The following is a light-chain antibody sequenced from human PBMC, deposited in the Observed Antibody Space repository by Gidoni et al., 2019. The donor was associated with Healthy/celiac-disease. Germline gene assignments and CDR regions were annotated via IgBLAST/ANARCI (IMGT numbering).Light chain of an antibody. Sequence: QSAPTQPASVSGSPGQSITIPCTGTSSDVGGYHYVSWYPQHPGKAPKLVIYEVSNRPSGVSNRFSGSKSGNTASLTISGLQAEDEADYYCSSYTSSSTPGFGGGTKLTVL. CDR1: SSDVGGYHY. CDR2: EVS. V-gene: IGLV2-14*01. J-gene: IGLJ3*02. CDR3: SSYTSSSTPG.